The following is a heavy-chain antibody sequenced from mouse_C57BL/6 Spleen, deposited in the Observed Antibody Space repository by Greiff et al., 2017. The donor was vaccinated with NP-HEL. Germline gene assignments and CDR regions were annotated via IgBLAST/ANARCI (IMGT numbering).Heavy chain of an antibody. CDR1: GYAFSSSW. D-gene: IGHD1-1*02. V-gene: IGHV1-82*01. J-gene: IGHJ4*01. Sequence: QVQLQQSGPELVKPGASVKISCKASGYAFSSSWMNWVKQRPGKGLEWIGRIYPGDGDTNYNGKFKGKATLTADKSSSTAYMQLSSLTSEDSAVYCYARSGDGAESMDVWGQGTTVTVSS. CDR2: IYPGDGDT. CDR3: ARSGDGAESMDV.